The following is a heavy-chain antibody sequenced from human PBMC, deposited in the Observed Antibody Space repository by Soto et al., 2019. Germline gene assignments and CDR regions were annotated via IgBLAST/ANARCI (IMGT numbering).Heavy chain of an antibody. J-gene: IGHJ4*02. CDR2: IYYSGST. Sequence: SETLSLTCTVSGGSISRYYWSWIRRPPGKGLEWIGYIYYSGSTNYNPSLKSRVTISVDTSKNQFSLKLSSVTAADTAVYYCGRVAWQSDFDYWGQGTLVTVSS. D-gene: IGHD5-12*01. CDR1: GGSISRYY. V-gene: IGHV4-59*01. CDR3: GRVAWQSDFDY.